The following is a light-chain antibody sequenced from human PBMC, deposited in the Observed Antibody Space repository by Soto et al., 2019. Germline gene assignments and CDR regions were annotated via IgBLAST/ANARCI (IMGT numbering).Light chain of an antibody. Sequence: DIQMTQSPSTLSASVGDRVTITCRASQSISSWLAWYQQKPGKAPKLLIYDASSLESGVPSRFSGSGSGTEFTLTLSSLHPDDFATYYCQQYNSYSPWTFGQGTKVEIK. CDR1: QSISSW. CDR2: DAS. CDR3: QQYNSYSPWT. V-gene: IGKV1-5*01. J-gene: IGKJ1*01.